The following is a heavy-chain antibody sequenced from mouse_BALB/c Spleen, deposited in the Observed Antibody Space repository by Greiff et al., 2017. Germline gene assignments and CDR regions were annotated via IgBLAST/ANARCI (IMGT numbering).Heavy chain of an antibody. D-gene: IGHD4-1*01. CDR2: IRSKSNNYAT. V-gene: IGHV10-1*02. CDR3: GRQTGPLFAY. CDR1: GFTFNTYA. J-gene: IGHJ3*01. Sequence: EVQRVESGGGLVQPKGSLKLSCAASGFTFNTYAMNWVRQAPGKGLEWVARIRSKSNNYATYYADSVKDRFTISRDDSQSMLYLQMNNLKTEDTAMYYCGRQTGPLFAYWGQGTLVTVSA.